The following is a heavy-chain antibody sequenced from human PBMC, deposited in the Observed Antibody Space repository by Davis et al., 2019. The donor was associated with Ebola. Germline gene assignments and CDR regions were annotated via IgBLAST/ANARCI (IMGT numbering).Heavy chain of an antibody. Sequence: GESLKISCAASGFTFSNFHIHWVRQTPGKGLVWVARFDPDGTGTNYADSVKGRFTISRDNAKNTLSLQMNSLRVEDTAVYYCVRDSGYYSHDYWGHGTLVTASS. J-gene: IGHJ4*01. CDR1: GFTFSNFH. V-gene: IGHV3-74*01. CDR3: VRDSGYYSHDY. D-gene: IGHD5-12*01. CDR2: FDPDGTGT.